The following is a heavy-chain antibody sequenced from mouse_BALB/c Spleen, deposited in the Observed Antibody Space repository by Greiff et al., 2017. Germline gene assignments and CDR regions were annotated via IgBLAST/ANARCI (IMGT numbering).Heavy chain of an antibody. V-gene: IGHV5-6*01. J-gene: IGHJ3*01. CDR3: ARQDRRFAY. Sequence: EVKLVESGGDLVKPGGSLKLSCAASGFTFSSYGMSWVRQTPDKRLEWVATISSGGSYTYYPDSVKGRFTISRDNAKNTLYLQMSSLKSEDTAMYYCARQDRRFAYWGQGTLVTVSA. CDR1: GFTFSSYG. CDR2: ISSGGSYT.